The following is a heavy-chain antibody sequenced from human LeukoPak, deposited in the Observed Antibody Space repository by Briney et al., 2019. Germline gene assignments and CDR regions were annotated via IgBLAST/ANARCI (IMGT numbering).Heavy chain of an antibody. V-gene: IGHV4-30-2*01. Sequence: SETLSLTCAVSGGSISSGGYSWSWIRQPPGKGLEWIGYIYHSGSTYYNPSLKSRVTISVDRSKNQISLKLSSVTTADTAVYYCARSLWFGSNWFDPWGQGTLVTVSS. CDR1: GGSISSGGYS. D-gene: IGHD3-10*01. CDR3: ARSLWFGSNWFDP. CDR2: IYHSGST. J-gene: IGHJ5*02.